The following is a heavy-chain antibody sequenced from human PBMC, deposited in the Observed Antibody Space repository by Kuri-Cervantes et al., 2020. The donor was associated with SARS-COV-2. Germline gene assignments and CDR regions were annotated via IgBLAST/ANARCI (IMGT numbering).Heavy chain of an antibody. J-gene: IGHJ4*02. CDR1: GFTFDDYA. V-gene: IGHV3-7*03. CDR2: IKQDGSEK. CDR3: ARDRIAFGY. D-gene: IGHD6-13*01. Sequence: LSLTCAASGFTFDDYAMHWVRQAPGKGLEWVANIKQDGSEKYYVDSVKGRFTISRDNAKNSLYLQMNSLRAEDTAVYYCARDRIAFGYWGQGTLVTVSS.